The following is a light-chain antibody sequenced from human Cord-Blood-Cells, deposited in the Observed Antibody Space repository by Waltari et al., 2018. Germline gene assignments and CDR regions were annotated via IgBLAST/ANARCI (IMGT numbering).Light chain of an antibody. V-gene: IGLV3-1*01. CDR2: QGS. Sequence: SYELTQPPSVSVSPGQTASITCSGDNLGDKYACWYQQKPGQSPVLVIYQGSKRPSGIPERFSGSNSGNTATLTISGTQAMDEADYYCQAWDSSTASWVFGGGTKLTVL. CDR1: NLGDKY. J-gene: IGLJ3*02. CDR3: QAWDSSTASWV.